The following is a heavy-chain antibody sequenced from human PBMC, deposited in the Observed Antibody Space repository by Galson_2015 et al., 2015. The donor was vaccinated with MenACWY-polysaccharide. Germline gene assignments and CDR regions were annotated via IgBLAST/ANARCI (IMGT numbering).Heavy chain of an antibody. CDR1: GFTFDDYA. CDR2: ISWNSVSI. V-gene: IGHV3-9*01. Sequence: SLRLSCAASGFTFDDYAMHWVRHAPGKGLEWVSGISWNSVSIGYADSVKGRFTISRDNAKDSLYLQMNSLRAEDTALYYCAKSAAILTGYDYWGQGTLVTVSS. J-gene: IGHJ4*02. D-gene: IGHD3-9*01. CDR3: AKSAAILTGYDY.